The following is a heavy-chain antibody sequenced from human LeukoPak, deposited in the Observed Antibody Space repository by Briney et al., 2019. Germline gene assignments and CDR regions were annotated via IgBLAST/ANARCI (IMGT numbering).Heavy chain of an antibody. Sequence: GGSLRLSCAASGFTFSSYSMNWVRQAPGKGLEWVSYISTGSSTIHYADSVKGRFTISRDNAKNSLYLQMNSLRAEDTAVYYCASGSSGWYGGYFDYWGRGTLVTVSS. CDR1: GFTFSSYS. V-gene: IGHV3-48*01. CDR3: ASGSSGWYGGYFDY. CDR2: ISTGSSTI. J-gene: IGHJ4*02. D-gene: IGHD6-19*01.